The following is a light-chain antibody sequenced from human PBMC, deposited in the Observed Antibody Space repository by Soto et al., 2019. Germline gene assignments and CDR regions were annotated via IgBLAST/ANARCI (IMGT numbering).Light chain of an antibody. J-gene: IGKJ1*01. V-gene: IGKV3-20*01. CDR2: GAS. CDR3: QQYGSSGT. CDR1: QSVSNNY. Sequence: ENGLTQSPGTLPLTPGERAALSCRASQSVSNNYLAWSQQKPGQAPRLLIYGASNRATGIPDRFSGSGSGTDFTLTISRLEPEDFAVYYCQQYGSSGTFGQGTKVDIK.